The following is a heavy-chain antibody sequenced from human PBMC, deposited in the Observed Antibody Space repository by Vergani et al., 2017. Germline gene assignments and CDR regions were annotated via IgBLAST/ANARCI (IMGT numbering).Heavy chain of an antibody. CDR2: IYYSGST. CDR3: AGNYYDSSGYYTEQGAFDI. D-gene: IGHD3-22*01. CDR1: GGSISSSSYY. Sequence: QLQLQESGPGLVKPSETLSLTCTVSGGSISSSSYYWGWIRQPPGKGLEWIGSIYYSGSTYYNPSLKSRVTISVDTSKNQFSLKLSSVTAADTAVYYCAGNYYDSSGYYTEQGAFDIWGQGTMVTVSS. V-gene: IGHV4-39*01. J-gene: IGHJ3*02.